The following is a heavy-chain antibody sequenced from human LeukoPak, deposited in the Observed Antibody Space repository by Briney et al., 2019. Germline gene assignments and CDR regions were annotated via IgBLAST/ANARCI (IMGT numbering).Heavy chain of an antibody. CDR2: ISSSSGSI. CDR3: ARDTTCCGGGCYSLTDY. D-gene: IGHD2-21*02. J-gene: IGHJ4*02. Sequence: GGSLRLSCAASAFTFSTFSMNWVRQAPGKGLEWVSSISSSSGSIYYADSLKGRFTISRDNAKNSLYLQMDSLRAEYTAVYYCARDTTCCGGGCYSLTDYWGQGTLVSVSS. CDR1: AFTFSTFS. V-gene: IGHV3-21*03.